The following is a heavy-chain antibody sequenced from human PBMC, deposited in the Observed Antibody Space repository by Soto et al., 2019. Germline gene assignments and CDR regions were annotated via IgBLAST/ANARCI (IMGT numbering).Heavy chain of an antibody. J-gene: IGHJ3*02. D-gene: IGHD3-22*01. Sequence: ASVKLSCKASGYTITSNYMHCVRQAPGQGLEWMGIINPSGGSTSYAQKFQGRVTMTRDTSTSTVYMELSSLRSEDTAVYYCASSGSYDSSRLDIWGQGTMVTVSS. CDR3: ASSGSYDSSRLDI. CDR1: GYTITSNY. CDR2: INPSGGST. V-gene: IGHV1-46*01.